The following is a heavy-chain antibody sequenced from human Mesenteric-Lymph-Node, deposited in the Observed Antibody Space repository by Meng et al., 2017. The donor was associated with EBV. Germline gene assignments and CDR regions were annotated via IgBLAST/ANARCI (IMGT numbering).Heavy chain of an antibody. CDR3: ARDRWQQLDNALDI. V-gene: IGHV4-4*02. Sequence: QVQLQESGPGLVKPSETLSLTCAVPGGSISSNNWWSWVRQSPEKGLEWIGEIYHSGGTNYNPSLEGRVSMSVDKSRNQFSLRVNSVTAADTAVYYCARDRWQQLDNALDIWGQGTMVTVSS. CDR2: IYHSGGT. J-gene: IGHJ3*02. D-gene: IGHD6-13*01. CDR1: GGSISSNNW.